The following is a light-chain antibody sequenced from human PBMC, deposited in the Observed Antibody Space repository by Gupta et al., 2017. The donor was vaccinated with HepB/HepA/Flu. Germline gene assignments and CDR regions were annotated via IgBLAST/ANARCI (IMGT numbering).Light chain of an antibody. CDR3: SSYTSSSTYV. CDR2: DVS. Sequence: QSALTQPAPVSGSPGQSITISCTGTSSDVGGYNSVSWYQQHPGKAPKLMSYDVSNRPSGGSNRFSGSKSGNTASLTISGLQAEDEADYYCSSYTSSSTYVFGTGTKVTVL. J-gene: IGLJ1*01. CDR1: SSDVGGYNS. V-gene: IGLV2-14*01.